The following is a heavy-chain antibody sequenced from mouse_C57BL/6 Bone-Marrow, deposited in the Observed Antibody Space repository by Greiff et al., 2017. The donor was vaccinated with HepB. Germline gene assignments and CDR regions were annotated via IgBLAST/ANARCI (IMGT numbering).Heavy chain of an antibody. CDR2: INPNNGGT. Sequence: EVQLQQSGPELVKPGASVKISCKASGYTFTDYYMNWVKQSHGKSLEWIGDINPNNGGTSYNQKFKGKATLTVDKSYSTAYMELRSLTSEDSAVYYCAREGYGSSYLDYWGQGTTLTVSS. J-gene: IGHJ2*01. D-gene: IGHD1-1*01. CDR1: GYTFTDYY. V-gene: IGHV1-26*01. CDR3: AREGYGSSYLDY.